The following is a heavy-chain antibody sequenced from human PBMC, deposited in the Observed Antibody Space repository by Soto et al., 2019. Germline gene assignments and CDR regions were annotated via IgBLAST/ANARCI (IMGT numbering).Heavy chain of an antibody. Sequence: QVQLVQSGGEVRKPGASVKVSCKASGDTITSYGISWVRQAPGQGLEWMGWISFYNGNTKYAQNLQGRVTLTTDTSTSTADMELRSLRSDDTAVYYCASATSIAVAGKESWGQGTLVTVSS. J-gene: IGHJ4*02. V-gene: IGHV1-18*01. D-gene: IGHD6-19*01. CDR2: ISFYNGNT. CDR3: ASATSIAVAGKES. CDR1: GDTITSYG.